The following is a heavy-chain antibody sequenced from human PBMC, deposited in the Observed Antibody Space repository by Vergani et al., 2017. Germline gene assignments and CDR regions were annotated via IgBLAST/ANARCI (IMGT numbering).Heavy chain of an antibody. Sequence: QVQLVQSGAEVKKPGSSVKVSCKASGGTFSSYTISWVRQAPGQGLEWMGRIIPILGIANYAQKFQGRVTITADKSTSTAYTELSSLRSEDTAVYYCARQGYCSSTSCYGYYYYYGMDVWGQGTTVTVSS. J-gene: IGHJ6*02. CDR2: IIPILGIA. CDR3: ARQGYCSSTSCYGYYYYYGMDV. CDR1: GGTFSSYT. D-gene: IGHD2-2*01. V-gene: IGHV1-69*02.